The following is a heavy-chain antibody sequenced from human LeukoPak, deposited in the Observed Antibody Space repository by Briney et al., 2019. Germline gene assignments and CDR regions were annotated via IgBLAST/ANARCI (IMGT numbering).Heavy chain of an antibody. V-gene: IGHV3-30*02. J-gene: IGHJ4*02. Sequence: LAGGSLRLSCAASGFTFSSYGVHWVRQAPGKGLEWVAFIRYDGSNKYYADSVKSRFTISRDNSKNTLYLQMNSLRAEDTAVYYCAKDLIVGVDYWGQGTLVTVSS. CDR1: GFTFSSYG. D-gene: IGHD1-26*01. CDR3: AKDLIVGVDY. CDR2: IRYDGSNK.